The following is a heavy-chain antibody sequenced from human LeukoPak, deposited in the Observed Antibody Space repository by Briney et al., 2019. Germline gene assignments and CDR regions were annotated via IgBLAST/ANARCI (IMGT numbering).Heavy chain of an antibody. J-gene: IGHJ4*02. V-gene: IGHV1-69*06. CDR1: GGTFSSYA. CDR3: ARDSRLYGDYAKPFLEPDY. Sequence: SVKVSCKASGGTFSSYAISWVRQAPGQGLEWMGGIIPIFGTANYAQKFQGRVTITADKSTSTAYMELSSLRSEDTAVYYCARDSRLYGDYAKPFLEPDYWGQGTLVTVSS. D-gene: IGHD4-17*01. CDR2: IIPIFGTA.